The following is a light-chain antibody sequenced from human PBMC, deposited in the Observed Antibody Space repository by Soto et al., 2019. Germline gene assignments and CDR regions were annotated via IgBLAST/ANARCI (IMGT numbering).Light chain of an antibody. V-gene: IGKV3D-20*02. CDR2: GAS. CDR3: QQRHMWPIT. CDR1: QSVSSNY. Sequence: EIVLPQSPCTLSLSPGERSTLSCISSQSVSSNYLAWYQQKPGQAPRLLIYGASSRATGIPDRFSGSGSGTDFTLTISSLEPEDSAVYYCQQRHMWPITFGQGTKVDI. J-gene: IGKJ1*01.